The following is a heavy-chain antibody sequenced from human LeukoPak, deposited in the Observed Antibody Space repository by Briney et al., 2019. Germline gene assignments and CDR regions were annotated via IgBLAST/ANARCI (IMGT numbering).Heavy chain of an antibody. CDR1: GFTFSSYS. D-gene: IGHD6-13*01. J-gene: IGHJ3*02. Sequence: GGSLRLSCAASGFTFSSYSMNWVRQAPGKGLEWVSSISSSSSYIYYADSVKGRFTISRDNAKNSLYLQMNSLRAEDTAVYYCAKRAAAGTMDAFDIWGQGTMVTVSS. CDR3: AKRAAAGTMDAFDI. CDR2: ISSSSSYI. V-gene: IGHV3-21*04.